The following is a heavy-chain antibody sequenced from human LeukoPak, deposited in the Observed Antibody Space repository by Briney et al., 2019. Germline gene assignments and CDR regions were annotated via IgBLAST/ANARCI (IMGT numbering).Heavy chain of an antibody. Sequence: GGSLRLSCAASGFTFSSYWMSWVRQAPGKGLEWVANIKQDGSEKYYVDSVKGRFTISRDNAKNSLYLQMNSLRAEDTAVYYCARAPVVVGPGVFFESWGQGTLVTVSA. J-gene: IGHJ4*02. D-gene: IGHD2-21*01. V-gene: IGHV3-7*03. CDR1: GFTFSSYW. CDR2: IKQDGSEK. CDR3: ARAPVVVGPGVFFES.